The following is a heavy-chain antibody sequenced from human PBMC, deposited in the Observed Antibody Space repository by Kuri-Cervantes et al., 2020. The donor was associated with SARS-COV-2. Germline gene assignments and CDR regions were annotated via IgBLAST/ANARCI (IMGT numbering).Heavy chain of an antibody. D-gene: IGHD5-18*01. J-gene: IGHJ2*01. CDR3: ATAEDTARPWYFDL. V-gene: IGHV6-1*01. Sequence: SQTLSLTCAISGDSVSSNSAAWNWIRQSPSRGLEWLGRTYYRSKWYNDYAVSVKSRITINPDTSKNQFSLQLNSVTPEDTAVYYCATAEDTARPWYFDLWGRGTLVTVSS. CDR1: GDSVSSNSAA. CDR2: TYYRSKWYN.